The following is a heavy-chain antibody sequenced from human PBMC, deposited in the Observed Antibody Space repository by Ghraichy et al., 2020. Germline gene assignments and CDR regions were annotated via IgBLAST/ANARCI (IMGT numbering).Heavy chain of an antibody. CDR3: ASRGDPLRTDAFDI. J-gene: IGHJ3*02. Sequence: ASVKVSCKASGYTFTSYGISWVRQAPGQGLEWMGWISAYNGDTNYAQKLQGRVTMTTDTSTSTAYMELRSLRSDDTAVYYCASRGDPLRTDAFDIWGQGTMVTVSS. D-gene: IGHD3-10*01. CDR1: GYTFTSYG. V-gene: IGHV1-18*01. CDR2: ISAYNGDT.